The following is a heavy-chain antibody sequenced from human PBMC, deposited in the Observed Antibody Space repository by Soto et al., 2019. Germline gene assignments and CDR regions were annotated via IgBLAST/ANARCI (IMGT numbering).Heavy chain of an antibody. CDR3: ARDGVGPHGMDV. CDR1: GASVTSYY. CDR2: IYTSGNT. Sequence: QVQLQGSDPRLLKPSETLSLTCTVSGASVTSYYWSWIRQPAGKGLDWIGRIYTSGNTDYNPSLKSRVNLYLETSQNQVSLKLSSVTAADTAIYYCARDGVGPHGMDVWGQGTTVTVSS. V-gene: IGHV4-4*07. D-gene: IGHD2-8*01. J-gene: IGHJ6*02.